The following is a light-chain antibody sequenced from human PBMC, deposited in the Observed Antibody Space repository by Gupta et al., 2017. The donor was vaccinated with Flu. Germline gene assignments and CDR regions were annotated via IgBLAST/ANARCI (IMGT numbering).Light chain of an antibody. V-gene: IGLV2-23*01. CDR2: EDN. CDR1: TSDVGGYRF. CDR3: CSYAGSGALV. Sequence: QSALTQPASVSGSPGQSITISCTGSTSDVGGYRFVSWYQHHPDKAPKFIIYEDNKRPSGVSNRFSGSKSGNTAALTISGLQAEDEADYYCCSYAGSGALVFGGGTKLTVL. J-gene: IGLJ3*02.